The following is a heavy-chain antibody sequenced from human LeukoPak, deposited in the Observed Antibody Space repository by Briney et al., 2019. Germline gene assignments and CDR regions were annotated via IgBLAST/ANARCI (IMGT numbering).Heavy chain of an antibody. J-gene: IGHJ4*02. Sequence: GAPLQICCESAGYNFICNWNCWGRPMPGEGLEWIVIIHPGDSDTRYSPSLEGQVTISADTSNSPAYLQWNSLTASDTAIYYCARSVNTGNYYYFYYWGQGNLITVSS. CDR2: IHPGDSDT. V-gene: IGHV5-51*01. D-gene: IGHD1-26*01. CDR1: GYNFICNW. CDR3: ARSVNTGNYYYFYY.